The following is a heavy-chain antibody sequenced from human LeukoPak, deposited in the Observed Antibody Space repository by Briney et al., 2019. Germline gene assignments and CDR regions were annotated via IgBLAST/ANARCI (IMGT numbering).Heavy chain of an antibody. CDR1: GFTVSSNC. CDR3: ARAQWLGYFDY. J-gene: IGHJ4*02. V-gene: IGHV3-53*01. CDR2: IYSGGST. Sequence: GGSLRLSCAASGFTVSSNCMSWVRQAPGKGLEWVSVIYSGGSTYYADSVKGRFTISRDNSKNTLYLQMNSLRAEDTAVYYCARAQWLGYFDYWGQGTLVTVSS. D-gene: IGHD6-19*01.